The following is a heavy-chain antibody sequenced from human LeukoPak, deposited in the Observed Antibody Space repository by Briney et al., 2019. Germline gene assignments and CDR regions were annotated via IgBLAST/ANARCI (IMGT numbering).Heavy chain of an antibody. D-gene: IGHD6-13*01. CDR1: GFTFSSYE. Sequence: GGSLRLSCAASGFTFSSYEMNWVRQAPGKGLEWVSYISSSGSTIYYADSVKGRFTISRDNSKNTLYLQMNSLRAEDTAVYYCARGSKYTSSWSRNKWFDPWGQGTLVTVSS. CDR3: ARGSKYTSSWSRNKWFDP. CDR2: ISSSGSTI. J-gene: IGHJ5*02. V-gene: IGHV3-48*03.